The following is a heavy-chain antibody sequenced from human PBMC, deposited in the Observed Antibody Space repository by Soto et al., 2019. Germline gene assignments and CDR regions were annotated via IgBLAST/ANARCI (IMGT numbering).Heavy chain of an antibody. CDR2: IGSGSDPI. Sequence: EVQLVESGGDLVQPGGSLRLSCAASGFTFSTSSMNWVRQAPGKGLEWVSYIGSGSDPIYYADSVKGRFTISRDNAKNSLYLQMNSLTADDSAVYYCARGSTSVGYDYWGQGTLVTASS. CDR3: ARGSTSVGYDY. J-gene: IGHJ4*02. V-gene: IGHV3-48*01. D-gene: IGHD1-26*01. CDR1: GFTFSTSS.